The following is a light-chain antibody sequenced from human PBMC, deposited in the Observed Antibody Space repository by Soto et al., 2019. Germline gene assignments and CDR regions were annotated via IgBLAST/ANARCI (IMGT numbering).Light chain of an antibody. J-gene: IGKJ2*01. CDR3: QQYNDYSFT. CDR1: QSISTG. V-gene: IGKV1-5*03. CDR2: KAS. Sequence: DIQMTQSPSTLSASVGDSVTVTCRASQSISTGLAWYQQKPGKAPQLLIYKASILESGVPSRFSGSGSGTEYTLTTRSLQPDDFATYYLQQYNDYSFTLGQGTKLE.